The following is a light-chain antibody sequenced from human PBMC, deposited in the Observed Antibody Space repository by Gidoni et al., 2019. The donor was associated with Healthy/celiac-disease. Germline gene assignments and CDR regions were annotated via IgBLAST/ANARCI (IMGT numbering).Light chain of an antibody. J-gene: IGKJ2*03. Sequence: EIVLTQSPGTLSLSPGERATLYCRASQSVSSSYLAWYQQKPGQAPRLLIYGASSRATGIPDRFSGSGSGTDFTLTISRLEPEDFAVYYCQQYGSSPPMYSFXQXTKLEIK. CDR1: QSVSSSY. CDR3: QQYGSSPPMYS. V-gene: IGKV3-20*01. CDR2: GAS.